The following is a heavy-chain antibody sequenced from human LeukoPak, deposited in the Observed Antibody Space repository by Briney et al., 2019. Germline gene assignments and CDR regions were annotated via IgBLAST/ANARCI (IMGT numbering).Heavy chain of an antibody. CDR2: ISSSSSTM. V-gene: IGHV3-48*01. D-gene: IGHD6-19*01. J-gene: IGHJ4*02. CDR3: ARDRSSGWPGTFDY. Sequence: GGSLRLSCAASGFTFSSYSMNWVRQAPGKGLEWVSYISSSSSTMYYADSVRGRFAISRDNAKNSLHVQMSSLRAEDTAVYYCARDRSSGWPGTFDYWGQGTLVTVSS. CDR1: GFTFSSYS.